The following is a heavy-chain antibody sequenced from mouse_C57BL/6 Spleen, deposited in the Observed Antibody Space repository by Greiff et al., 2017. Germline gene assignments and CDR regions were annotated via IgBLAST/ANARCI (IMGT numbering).Heavy chain of an antibody. CDR3: ARDGVYDCDWFAY. CDR1: GYTFPDYN. V-gene: IGHV1-18*01. D-gene: IGHD2-4*01. J-gene: IGHJ3*01. Sequence: VQLQQSGPELVKPGASVKIPCKASGYTFPDYNMDWVKQSHGKSLEWIGDINPNNGGTIYNQKFKGKATLTVVKSSSTAYMELRRLTSEGTAVEYCARDGVYDCDWFAYWSQGTLVTVSA. CDR2: INPNNGGT.